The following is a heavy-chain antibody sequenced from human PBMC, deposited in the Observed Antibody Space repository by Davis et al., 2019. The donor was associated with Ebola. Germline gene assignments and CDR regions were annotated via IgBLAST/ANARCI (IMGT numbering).Heavy chain of an antibody. CDR1: GYTFTGYY. D-gene: IGHD6-13*01. Sequence: ASVKVSCKASGYTFTGYYMHWVRQAPGQGLEWMGWINPNSGGTNYAQKFQGRVTMTRDTSISTAYMELSRLRSDDTAVYYCARDGISRAAAGSEAVWGQGTLVTVSS. J-gene: IGHJ4*02. CDR3: ARDGISRAAAGSEAV. CDR2: INPNSGGT. V-gene: IGHV1-2*02.